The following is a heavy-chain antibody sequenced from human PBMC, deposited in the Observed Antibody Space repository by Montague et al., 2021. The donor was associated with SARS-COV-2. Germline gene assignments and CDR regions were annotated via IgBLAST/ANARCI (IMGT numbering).Heavy chain of an antibody. CDR2: IYYSGST. CDR3: ARAPATIFGVVKQIDY. D-gene: IGHD3-3*01. Sequence: TLSLTCTASGGSISSGGYYWSWIRQHPGKGLEWIGYIYYSGSTYYNPSLKSRVTISVDTSKNQFSLKLSSVTAADTAVYYCARAPATIFGVVKQIDYWGQGTLVTVSS. V-gene: IGHV4-31*03. J-gene: IGHJ4*02. CDR1: GGSISSGGYY.